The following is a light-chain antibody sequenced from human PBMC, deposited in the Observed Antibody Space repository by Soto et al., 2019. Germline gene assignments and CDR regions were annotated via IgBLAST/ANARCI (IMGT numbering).Light chain of an antibody. CDR3: HQYQSGPRT. V-gene: IGKV3-11*01. J-gene: IGKJ1*01. CDR1: QGVNTK. CDR2: LAS. Sequence: IVLTQSPASLSSFPGDRVTLSCGASQGVNTKLAWYQHKPGKVPRLLIYLASTREAGIPARFSGSGSGTDFTLTISDVEPEDVAVYYCHQYQSGPRTFGQGTKVDIK.